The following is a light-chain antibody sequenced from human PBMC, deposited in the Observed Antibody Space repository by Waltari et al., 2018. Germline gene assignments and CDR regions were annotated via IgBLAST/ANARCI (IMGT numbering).Light chain of an antibody. CDR3: QTWGTGVWV. CDR1: SGHSRYA. Sequence: QLVLTQSPSASASLGASVKLTCTLSSGHSRYAIAWHQQQPGKGPRYLMKLNTDGSHNKGDGIPDRFSGSSSGAVRYLTISSLQSEDEADYYCQTWGTGVWVFGGGTKLTVL. J-gene: IGLJ3*02. CDR2: LNTDGSH. V-gene: IGLV4-69*01.